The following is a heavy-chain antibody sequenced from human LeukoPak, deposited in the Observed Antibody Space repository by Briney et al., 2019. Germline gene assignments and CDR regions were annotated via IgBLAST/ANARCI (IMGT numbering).Heavy chain of an antibody. D-gene: IGHD6-19*01. J-gene: IGHJ4*02. Sequence: GGSLRLSGAASGFTFSSYWMHWVRQAPGKGLVWVSRINSDGSSTSYADSVKGRFTISRDNAKNTLYLQMNSLRAEDTAVYYCARGSVAGTGYFDYWGQGTLVTVSS. CDR2: INSDGSST. V-gene: IGHV3-74*01. CDR1: GFTFSSYW. CDR3: ARGSVAGTGYFDY.